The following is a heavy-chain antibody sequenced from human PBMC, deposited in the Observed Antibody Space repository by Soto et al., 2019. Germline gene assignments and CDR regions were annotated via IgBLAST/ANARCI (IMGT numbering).Heavy chain of an antibody. J-gene: IGHJ4*02. Sequence: GGSLRLSCAASGFTFSSYGMHWVRQAPGKGLEWVAVISYDGSNKYYADSVKGRFTISRDNSKNTLYLQMNSLRAEDTAVYYCAKDVTYYYDSSGYGHFDYWGQGT. CDR3: AKDVTYYYDSSGYGHFDY. V-gene: IGHV3-30*18. CDR2: ISYDGSNK. CDR1: GFTFSSYG. D-gene: IGHD3-22*01.